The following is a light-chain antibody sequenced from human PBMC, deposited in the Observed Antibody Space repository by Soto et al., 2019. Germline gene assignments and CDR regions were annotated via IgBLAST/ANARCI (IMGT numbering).Light chain of an antibody. V-gene: IGLV3-21*02. J-gene: IGLJ2*01. CDR3: QVWDSTNEHEAI. CDR1: NIESKS. Sequence: SYELTQPPSLSVAPGQTAWISCEEDNIESKSVHWYQQMPGQAPVLVVFDDTDRPSGVPERFSGSNSGNTATLTISRVEAGDEADYYCQVWDSTNEHEAIFGGGSKLTVL. CDR2: DDT.